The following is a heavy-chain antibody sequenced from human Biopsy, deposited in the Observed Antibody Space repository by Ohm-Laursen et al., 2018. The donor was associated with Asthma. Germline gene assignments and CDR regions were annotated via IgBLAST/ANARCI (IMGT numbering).Heavy chain of an antibody. CDR1: GFTFSSYA. D-gene: IGHD4-17*01. Sequence: SLRLSCAASGFTFSSYAMSWVRQAPGKGLEWVSAISGSGGSTYYADSVKGRFTISRDNSKNTLYLQMNSLRAEDTAAYYCATFPYGDYLPLVYWGQGTLVTVSS. V-gene: IGHV3-23*01. J-gene: IGHJ4*02. CDR3: ATFPYGDYLPLVY. CDR2: ISGSGGST.